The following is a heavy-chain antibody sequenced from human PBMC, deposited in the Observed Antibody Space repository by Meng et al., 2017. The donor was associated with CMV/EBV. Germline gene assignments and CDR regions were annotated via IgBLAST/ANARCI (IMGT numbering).Heavy chain of an antibody. CDR1: GFTLSSYW. V-gene: IGHV4-38-2*01. D-gene: IGHD1-26*01. J-gene: IGHJ4*02. Sequence: ESLKISGAASGFTLSSYWMSWVRQAPGKGLEWIGSIYHSGSTYYNPYLKSRVTISVDTSKNQFSMNLTSVTSADTAVYYCERVTTSIVGATSFDYWGQGTLVTVSS. CDR3: ERVTTSIVGATSFDY. CDR2: IYHSGST.